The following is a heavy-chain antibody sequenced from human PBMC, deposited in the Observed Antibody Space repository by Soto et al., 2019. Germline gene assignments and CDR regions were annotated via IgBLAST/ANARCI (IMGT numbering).Heavy chain of an antibody. CDR3: ARDRSMDGYNSRSFDY. V-gene: IGHV1-69*01. CDR2: IIPLFGTA. D-gene: IGHD5-12*01. Sequence: QVQLVQSGAEVKKPGSSVKVSCKASGGTFSSFGFNWVRQAPGQGLEWMGGIIPLFGTANYAKKFQGRVTISADEGTSTASMELIGLRSEDTAIYYCARDRSMDGYNSRSFDYWGQGTLVTVS. CDR1: GGTFSSFG. J-gene: IGHJ4*02.